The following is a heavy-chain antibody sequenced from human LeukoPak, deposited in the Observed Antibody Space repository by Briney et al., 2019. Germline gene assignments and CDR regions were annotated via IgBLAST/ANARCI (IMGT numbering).Heavy chain of an antibody. Sequence: GASAKVSCKASGYTFTGYYMHWVRQAPGQGLEWMGWINPNSGATNYAQRFQGRVTMTRDTSISTAYMELSRLRSDDTAVYYCARATYYYDSSGYRYWGQGTLVTVSS. J-gene: IGHJ4*02. D-gene: IGHD3-22*01. CDR2: INPNSGAT. V-gene: IGHV1-2*02. CDR3: ARATYYYDSSGYRY. CDR1: GYTFTGYY.